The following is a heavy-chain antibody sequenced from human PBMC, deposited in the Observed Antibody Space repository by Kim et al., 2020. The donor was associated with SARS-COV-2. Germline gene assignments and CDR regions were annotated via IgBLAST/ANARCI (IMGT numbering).Heavy chain of an antibody. CDR3: ARHMKGYDSSGYPQYYFDY. Sequence: SETLSLTCTVSGGSISSSSYYWGWIRQPPGKGLEWIGSIYYSGSTYYNPSLKSRVTISVDTSKNQISLKLSSVTAADTAVYYCARHMKGYDSSGYPQYYFDYWGQGTLVTVSS. CDR1: GGSISSSSYY. D-gene: IGHD3-22*01. CDR2: IYYSGST. J-gene: IGHJ4*02. V-gene: IGHV4-39*01.